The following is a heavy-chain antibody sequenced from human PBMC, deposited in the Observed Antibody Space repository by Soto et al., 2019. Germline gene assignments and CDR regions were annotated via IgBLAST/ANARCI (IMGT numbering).Heavy chain of an antibody. J-gene: IGHJ6*02. CDR1: GFTFSSYE. CDR3: ARPGGDGTGYYYYGMDV. V-gene: IGHV3-48*03. D-gene: IGHD4-17*01. CDR2: ISSSGSTI. Sequence: EVQLVESGGGLVQPGGSLRLSCAASGFTFSSYEMNWVRQAPGKGLEWVSYISSSGSTIYYADSVKGRFTISRDNAKNSLYLQMNSLRAEDTAVYYCARPGGDGTGYYYYGMDVWGQGTTVTVSS.